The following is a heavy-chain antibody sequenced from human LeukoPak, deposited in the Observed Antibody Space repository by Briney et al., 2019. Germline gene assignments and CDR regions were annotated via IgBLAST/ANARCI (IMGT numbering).Heavy chain of an antibody. CDR3: ARGYCSGTSCYQYNWFDP. CDR2: LSGSGDYT. Sequence: GGSLRLSCAASGFTFSSYAMSWVRLAPGKGLEWVSALSGSGDYTYYADSVKGRFTISRDNSKNTLYLQMSSLRAEDTAVYYCARGYCSGTSCYQYNWFDPWGQGSLVTVSS. J-gene: IGHJ5*02. CDR1: GFTFSSYA. D-gene: IGHD2-2*01. V-gene: IGHV3-23*01.